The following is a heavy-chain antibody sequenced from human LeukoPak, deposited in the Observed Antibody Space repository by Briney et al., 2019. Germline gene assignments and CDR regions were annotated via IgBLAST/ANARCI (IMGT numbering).Heavy chain of an antibody. CDR2: IYYSGST. Sequence: PSETLSLTCTVSGGSISSYYWSWIRQPPGKGLEWIGYIYYSGSTNYNPSLKSRVTISVDTSKNQFSPKLSSVTAADTAVYYCARGVGVSGTDFDYWGQGTLVTVSS. V-gene: IGHV4-59*01. CDR1: GGSISSYY. D-gene: IGHD1-1*01. CDR3: ARGVGVSGTDFDY. J-gene: IGHJ4*02.